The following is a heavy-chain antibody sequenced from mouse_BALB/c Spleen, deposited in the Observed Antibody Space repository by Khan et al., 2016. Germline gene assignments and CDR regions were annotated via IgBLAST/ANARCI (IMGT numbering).Heavy chain of an antibody. D-gene: IGHD2-14*01. J-gene: IGHJ4*01. CDR3: ARRGYYRYLEAAMDY. CDR2: ISNGGGIT. Sequence: EVELVESGGGLVQPGGSLKLSCAASGFTFSSYTMSWVRQTPEKRLEWVAHISNGGGITYYPDTVKGRFTISRDNDKNTLYLQMSSLKSEDTAMYYSARRGYYRYLEAAMDYWGQGTSVTVSA. V-gene: IGHV5-12-2*01. CDR1: GFTFSSYT.